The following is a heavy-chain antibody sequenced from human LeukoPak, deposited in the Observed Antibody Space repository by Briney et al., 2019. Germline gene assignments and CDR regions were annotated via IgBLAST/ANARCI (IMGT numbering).Heavy chain of an antibody. CDR3: ARDHIVVVPAAINYYYYYMDV. D-gene: IGHD2-2*02. CDR1: GGSISSGSYY. V-gene: IGHV4-61*02. CDR2: IYTSGST. J-gene: IGHJ6*03. Sequence: PSQTLSLTCTASGGSISSGSYYWSWIRQPAGKGLEWIGRIYTSGSTNYNPSLKSRVTISVDTSKNQFSLKLSSVTAADTAVYYCARDHIVVVPAAINYYYYYMDVWGKGTTVTVSS.